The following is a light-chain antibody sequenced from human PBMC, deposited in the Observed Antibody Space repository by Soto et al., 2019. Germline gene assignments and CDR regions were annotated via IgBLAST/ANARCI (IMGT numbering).Light chain of an antibody. Sequence: QSVLTQPPSASGSPGQSVTISCTGTSSDVGGYNYVSWYQQHPGKAPKLMISEVSKRPSGVPDRFSGSKSGNTASLTVSGLRAEDEADYYCSSFAGNNNLLFGGGTKLTVL. CDR2: EVS. CDR1: SSDVGGYNY. CDR3: SSFAGNNNLL. J-gene: IGLJ2*01. V-gene: IGLV2-8*01.